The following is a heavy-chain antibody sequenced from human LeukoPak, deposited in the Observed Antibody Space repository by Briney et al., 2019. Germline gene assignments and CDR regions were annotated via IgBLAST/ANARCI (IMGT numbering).Heavy chain of an antibody. Sequence: GGSLRLSCAASGFTFSEALMTWVRQAPGKGLERVGHIKSKAAGGTIAYAAPVKGRFTISRDDSEHTLYLQLNSLKTEDTAVYYCVARGIWGQGTLVTVSS. V-gene: IGHV3-15*01. CDR1: GFTFSEAL. CDR2: IKSKAAGGTI. CDR3: VARGI. J-gene: IGHJ4*02. D-gene: IGHD5-12*01.